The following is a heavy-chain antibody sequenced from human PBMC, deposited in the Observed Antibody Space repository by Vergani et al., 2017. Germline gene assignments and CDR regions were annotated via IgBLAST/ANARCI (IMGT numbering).Heavy chain of an antibody. CDR1: GFTVSSNY. D-gene: IGHD5-18*01. CDR3: ARSRTSIQLWLFDY. J-gene: IGHJ4*02. CDR2: IYSGGST. Sequence: EVQLVESGGGLVQPGGSLRLSCAASGFTVSSNYMSWVRQAPGKGLEWVSVIYSGGSTYYADSVKGRFTISRDNSKNTLYLQMNSLRAEDTAVYYCARSRTSIQLWLFDYWGQGTLVTVSS. V-gene: IGHV3-66*01.